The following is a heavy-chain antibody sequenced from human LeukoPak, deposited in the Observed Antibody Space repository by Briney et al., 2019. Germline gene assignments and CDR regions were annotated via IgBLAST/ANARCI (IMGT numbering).Heavy chain of an antibody. V-gene: IGHV1-8*03. CDR2: MNPNTGNA. J-gene: IGHJ4*02. CDR1: GYTFTNFD. CDR3: ARVGYSNSYDY. D-gene: IGHD4-11*01. Sequence: ASMRVSCKASGYTFTNFDINWVRQATGQGLEWMGWMNPNTGNAGYAQKFQDRVTITWDASISTAYMDLSGLRSEDTAVYYCARVGYSNSYDYWGQGTLVTVSS.